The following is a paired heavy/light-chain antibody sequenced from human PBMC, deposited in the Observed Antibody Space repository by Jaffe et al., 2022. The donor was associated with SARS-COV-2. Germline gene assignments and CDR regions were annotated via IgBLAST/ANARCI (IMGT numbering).Heavy chain of an antibody. CDR1: GGSISSSSYS. D-gene: IGHD1-1*01. J-gene: IGHJ4*02. CDR3: AREYLGNDGQLDY. V-gene: IGHV4-39*02. Sequence: QLQLQESGPGLVKPSETLSLTCTVSGGSISSSSYSWTWIRQPPGKELEWIGSMHYFGNTYYNPSIKTRVTMSVDTSKNQFSLKLSSVTAADTAVYYCAREYLGNDGQLDYWGQGTLVTVSS. CDR2: MHYFGNT.
Light chain of an antibody. V-gene: IGLV1-40*01. CDR2: GNT. CDR1: SSNIGAGYD. J-gene: IGLJ2*01. CDR3: QSHDSSLKV. Sequence: QSVLTQPPSVSGAPGQRVTISCTGSSSNIGAGYDVNWYQQLPGTAPKLLIYGNTNRPSGVPDRFSGSKSGTSASLAITGLQAEDEADYYCQSHDSSLKVFGGGTKLTVL.